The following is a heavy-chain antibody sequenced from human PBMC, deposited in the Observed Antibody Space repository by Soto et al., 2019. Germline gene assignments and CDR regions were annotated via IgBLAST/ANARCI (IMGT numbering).Heavy chain of an antibody. CDR2: INPRGGST. V-gene: IGHV1-46*03. Sequence: ASVKVSCKASGYTFTDYYIHWVRQAPGQGLEWMGIINPRGGSTTYAQTFQGRVTMTRDTSTSTVYMELSSLRSEDTAVYYCARGVNYCTSATCYYWFDPWGQGTLVTVSS. D-gene: IGHD2-2*01. CDR3: ARGVNYCTSATCYYWFDP. J-gene: IGHJ5*02. CDR1: GYTFTDYY.